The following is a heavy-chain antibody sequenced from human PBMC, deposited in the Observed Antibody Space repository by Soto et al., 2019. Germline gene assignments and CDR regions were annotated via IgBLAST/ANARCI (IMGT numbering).Heavy chain of an antibody. V-gene: IGHV4-31*03. J-gene: IGHJ5*02. Sequence: TLSLTCTVSGASISSGDYSWSWIRQYPGQGLEWIGDIYYSGGTYYNPSLRSRVIISADPSKNHFSLKLSSVSAADTAVYYCARDDGALAVHHWGQGTLVTVSS. CDR1: GASISSGDYS. CDR3: ARDDGALAVHH. CDR2: IYYSGGT. D-gene: IGHD6-19*01.